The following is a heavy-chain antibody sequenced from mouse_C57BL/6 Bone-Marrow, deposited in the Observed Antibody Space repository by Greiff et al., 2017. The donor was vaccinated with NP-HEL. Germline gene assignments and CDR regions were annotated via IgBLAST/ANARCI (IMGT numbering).Heavy chain of an antibody. J-gene: IGHJ3*01. Sequence: EVMLVESGAELVRPGSSVKMSCKTSGYTFTSYGINWVKQRPGQGLEWIGYIYIGNGYTEYNEKFKGKATLTSDTSSSTAYMQLSSLTSEDSAIYFCARTIYYDYDSFAYWGQGTLVTVSA. V-gene: IGHV1-58*01. CDR1: GYTFTSYG. CDR2: IYIGNGYT. D-gene: IGHD2-4*01. CDR3: ARTIYYDYDSFAY.